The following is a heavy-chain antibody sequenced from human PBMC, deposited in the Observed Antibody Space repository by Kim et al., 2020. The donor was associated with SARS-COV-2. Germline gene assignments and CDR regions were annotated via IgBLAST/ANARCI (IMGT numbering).Heavy chain of an antibody. CDR2: INHSGST. V-gene: IGHV4-34*01. CDR3: AREGAYSSGWYGR. CDR1: GGSFSGYY. J-gene: IGHJ5*02. D-gene: IGHD6-19*01. Sequence: SETLSLTCAVYGGSFSGYYWSWIRQPPGKGLEWIGEINHSGSTNYNPSLKSRVTISVDTSKNQFSLKLCAVTAAGTAVYYCAREGAYSSGWYGRWGQGTLLTLSS.